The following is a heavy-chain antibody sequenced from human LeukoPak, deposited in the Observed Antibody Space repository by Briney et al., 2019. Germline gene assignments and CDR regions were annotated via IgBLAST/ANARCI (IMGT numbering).Heavy chain of an antibody. CDR2: ISSSGSTI. Sequence: GGSLRLSCAASGFTFSDYYMSWIRQDPGKGLEWVSYISSSGSTIYYADSVKGRFTISRDNAKNSLYLQMNSLRAEATAVYYCARDHSSYSSSSVYYGMDVWGQGTTVTVSS. CDR3: ARDHSSYSSSSVYYGMDV. J-gene: IGHJ6*02. CDR1: GFTFSDYY. D-gene: IGHD6-6*01. V-gene: IGHV3-11*01.